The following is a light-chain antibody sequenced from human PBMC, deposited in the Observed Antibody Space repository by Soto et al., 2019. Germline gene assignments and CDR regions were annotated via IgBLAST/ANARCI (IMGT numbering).Light chain of an antibody. CDR2: AAS. V-gene: IGKV1-9*01. J-gene: IGKJ4*01. CDR1: QDISSY. Sequence: DLQLTQSPSFLSASVGDRVTITCRTSQDISSYLSWYQQQPGKAPQLLISAASTLQSGVPSRFSGSGSGTEFTLTISSLQPEDFATYYCQQLKSYPLSFGGGTKVQI. CDR3: QQLKSYPLS.